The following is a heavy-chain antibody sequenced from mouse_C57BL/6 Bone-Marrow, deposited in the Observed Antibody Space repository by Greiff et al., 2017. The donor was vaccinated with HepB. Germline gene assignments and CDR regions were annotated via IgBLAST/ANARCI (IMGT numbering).Heavy chain of an antibody. V-gene: IGHV5-9-1*02. CDR3: TRARYYYGSSPFAY. D-gene: IGHD1-1*01. CDR2: ISSGGDYI. J-gene: IGHJ3*01. Sequence: EVQLVESGEGLVKPGGSLKLSCAASGFTFSSYAMSWVRQTPEKRLEWVAYISSGGDYIYYADTVKGRFTISRDNASNTLYLQMSSLKSEDTAMYYCTRARYYYGSSPFAYWGQVTLVTVSA. CDR1: GFTFSSYA.